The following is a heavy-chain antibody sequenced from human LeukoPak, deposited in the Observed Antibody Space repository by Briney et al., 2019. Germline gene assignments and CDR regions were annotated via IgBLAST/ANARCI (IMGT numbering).Heavy chain of an antibody. J-gene: IGHJ5*02. D-gene: IGHD6-25*01. Sequence: GSLRLSCAASGFTFSSYAMSWIRQPPGKGLEWIGIIYSSGYTFYDPSLKSRVTISVDTSKNQFSLKLSSVTAADTAVYYCARDQYISDWFRWFDPWGQGTLVTVSS. CDR3: ARDQYISDWFRWFDP. V-gene: IGHV4-39*07. CDR2: IYSSGYT. CDR1: GFTFSSYA.